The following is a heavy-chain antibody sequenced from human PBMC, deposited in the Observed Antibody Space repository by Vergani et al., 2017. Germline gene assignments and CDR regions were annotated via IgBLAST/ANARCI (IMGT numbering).Heavy chain of an antibody. Sequence: EVQLVESGGGLVQPGGSLRLSCAASGLTFSSYWMSWVRQAPGKGLEWVANIKQDGSEKYYVDSVKGRFTISRDNAKNSLYLQMNSLRAEDTAVYYCARDPGGSGYDRGDYFDYWGQGTLVTVSS. CDR3: ARDPGGSGYDRGDYFDY. D-gene: IGHD5-12*01. V-gene: IGHV3-7*01. CDR1: GLTFSSYW. CDR2: IKQDGSEK. J-gene: IGHJ4*02.